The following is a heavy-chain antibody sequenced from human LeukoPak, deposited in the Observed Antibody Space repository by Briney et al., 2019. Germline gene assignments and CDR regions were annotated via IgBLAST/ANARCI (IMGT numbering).Heavy chain of an antibody. CDR2: INPNSGGT. D-gene: IGHD6-13*01. Sequence: ASVKVSCTASGYTFTGYYMHWVRQAPGQGLEWMGWINPNSGGTNYAQKFQGRVTMTRDTSISTAYMELSRLRSDDTAVYYCARAEQQLEHVDYWGQGTLVTVSS. J-gene: IGHJ4*02. CDR3: ARAEQQLEHVDY. V-gene: IGHV1-2*02. CDR1: GYTFTGYY.